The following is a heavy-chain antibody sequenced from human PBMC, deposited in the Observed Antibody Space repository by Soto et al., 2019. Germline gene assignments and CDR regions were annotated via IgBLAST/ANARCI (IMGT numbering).Heavy chain of an antibody. V-gene: IGHV1-46*01. J-gene: IGHJ3*02. CDR3: ARDLKAYGGHGGAFDI. CDR1: GYTFTSYY. CDR2: INPSGGST. D-gene: IGHD5-12*01. Sequence: ASVKVSCKASGYTFTSYYMHWVRQAPGQGLEWMGIINPSGGSTSYAQKFQGRVTMTRDTSTSTVYMELSSLRSEDTAVYYCARDLKAYGGHGGAFDIWGQGTMVTVSS.